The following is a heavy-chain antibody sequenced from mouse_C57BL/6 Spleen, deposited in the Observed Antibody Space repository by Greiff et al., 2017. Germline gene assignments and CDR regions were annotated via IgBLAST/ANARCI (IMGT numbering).Heavy chain of an antibody. J-gene: IGHJ2*01. CDR2: INPGSGGT. Sequence: QVQLQQSGAELVRPGTSVKVSCKASGYAFTNYLIEWVKQRPGQGLEWIGVINPGSGGTNYNKKFKGKATLTADKSSSTAYMQLSSLTSEDSAVYFCARSGYDLYYFDYWGQGTTLTVSS. D-gene: IGHD2-2*01. CDR1: GYAFTNYL. V-gene: IGHV1-54*01. CDR3: ARSGYDLYYFDY.